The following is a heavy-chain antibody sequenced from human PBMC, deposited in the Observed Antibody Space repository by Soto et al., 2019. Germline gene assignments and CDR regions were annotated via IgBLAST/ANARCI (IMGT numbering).Heavy chain of an antibody. Sequence: GGSLRLSCAASGFTFSSYAMSWVRQAPGKGLEWVSAISGSGGSTYYADSVKGRFTISRDNSKNTLYLQMNSLRAEDTAAYYCAKDRVPGVWLAFRATFDYWGQGTLVTVSS. J-gene: IGHJ4*02. V-gene: IGHV3-23*01. D-gene: IGHD3-22*01. CDR2: ISGSGGST. CDR3: AKDRVPGVWLAFRATFDY. CDR1: GFTFSSYA.